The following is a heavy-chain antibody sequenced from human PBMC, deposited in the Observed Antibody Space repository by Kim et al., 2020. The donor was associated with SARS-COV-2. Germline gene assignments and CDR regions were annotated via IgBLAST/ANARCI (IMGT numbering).Heavy chain of an antibody. Sequence: GGSLRLSCAASGFTFDDYAMHWVRQAPGKGLEWVAGISWNSGSIGYADSVKGRFTISSDNAKNSLYLQMNSLRAEDTALYYCAKDSKAYCGGDCHPEYFQHWGQGTLVTVSS. CDR2: ISWNSGSI. CDR1: GFTFDDYA. J-gene: IGHJ1*01. V-gene: IGHV3-9*01. D-gene: IGHD2-21*01. CDR3: AKDSKAYCGGDCHPEYFQH.